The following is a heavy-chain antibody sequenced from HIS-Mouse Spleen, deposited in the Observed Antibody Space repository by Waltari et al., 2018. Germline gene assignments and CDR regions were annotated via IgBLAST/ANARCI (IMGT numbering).Heavy chain of an antibody. CDR3: AREIPYSSSWYDWYFDL. CDR2: IYYSGST. V-gene: IGHV4-39*07. Sequence: QLQLQESGPGLVKPSETLSLTCTVSGGSLSSSSYYWGWIRQPPGKGLEWIGSIYYSGSTYYNPSLKSRVTISADTSKNQFSLKLSSVTAADTAVYYCAREIPYSSSWYDWYFDLWGRGTLVTVSS. D-gene: IGHD6-13*01. J-gene: IGHJ2*01. CDR1: GGSLSSSSYY.